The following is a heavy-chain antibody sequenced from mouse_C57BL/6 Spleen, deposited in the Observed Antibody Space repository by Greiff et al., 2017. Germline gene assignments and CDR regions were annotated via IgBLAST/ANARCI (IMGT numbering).Heavy chain of an antibody. CDR3: ARCYGSSYDYYAMDY. Sequence: EVQVVESGPELVKPGASVKISCKASGYSFTDYNMNWVKQSNGKSLEWIGVINPNYGTTSYNQKFKGKATLTVDQSSSTAYMQLNSLTSEDSAVYYCARCYGSSYDYYAMDYWGQGTSVTVSS. D-gene: IGHD1-1*01. J-gene: IGHJ4*01. V-gene: IGHV1-39*01. CDR1: GYSFTDYN. CDR2: INPNYGTT.